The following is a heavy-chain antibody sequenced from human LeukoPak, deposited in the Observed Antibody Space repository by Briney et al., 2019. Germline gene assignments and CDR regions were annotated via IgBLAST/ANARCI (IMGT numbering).Heavy chain of an antibody. CDR1: GGTFSSYA. D-gene: IGHD6-13*01. V-gene: IGHV1-69*13. J-gene: IGHJ4*02. CDR3: AQLYSSSWFFDY. CDR2: IIPIFGTA. Sequence: SVKVSCKASGGTFSSYAISWVRQAPGQGLEWMGGIIPIFGTANYAQKFQGRVTITADESTSTAYMELSSLRSEDTAVYYCAQLYSSSWFFDYWGQGTLVTVSS.